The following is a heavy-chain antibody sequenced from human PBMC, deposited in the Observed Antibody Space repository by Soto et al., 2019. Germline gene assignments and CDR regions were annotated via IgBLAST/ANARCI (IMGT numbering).Heavy chain of an antibody. V-gene: IGHV4-31*03. J-gene: IGHJ5*02. D-gene: IGHD4-17*01. CDR1: GGSISSGGYY. CDR3: ARMFGYGDYDLGRFDP. Sequence: SETLSLTCTVSGGSISSGGYYWSWIRQHPGKGLEWIGYIYYSGSTYYNPSLKSRVTISVDTSKNQFSLKLSSVTAADTAVYYCARMFGYGDYDLGRFDPWGQGTLVTVSS. CDR2: IYYSGST.